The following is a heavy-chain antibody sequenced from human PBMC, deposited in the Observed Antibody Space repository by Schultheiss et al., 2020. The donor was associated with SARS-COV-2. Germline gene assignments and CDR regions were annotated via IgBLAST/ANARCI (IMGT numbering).Heavy chain of an antibody. D-gene: IGHD3-3*01. J-gene: IGHJ2*01. CDR3: ARDRYDFWSGYVSYWYFDL. CDR1: GGTFSSYA. Sequence: SVKVSCKASGGTFSSYAISWVRQAPGQGLEWMGGIIPIFGTANYAQKFQGRVTITADESTSTAYMELSSLRSEDTAVYYCARDRYDFWSGYVSYWYFDLWGRGTLVTGS. V-gene: IGHV1-69*13. CDR2: IIPIFGTA.